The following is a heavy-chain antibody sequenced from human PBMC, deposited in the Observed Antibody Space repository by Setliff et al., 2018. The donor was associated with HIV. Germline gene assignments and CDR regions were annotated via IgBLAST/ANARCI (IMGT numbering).Heavy chain of an antibody. Sequence: GESLKISCAASGFTFSTYGMHWVRQAPGKGLEWVAVIWNHGNDQYYADSVKGRFTISRDNSKNTLYLQLNSLRVEDTAVYYCARALYIGAWYGMDVWGKGTTVTVSS. CDR3: ARALYIGAWYGMDV. D-gene: IGHD3-10*01. V-gene: IGHV3-33*01. CDR2: IWNHGNDQ. J-gene: IGHJ6*04. CDR1: GFTFSTYG.